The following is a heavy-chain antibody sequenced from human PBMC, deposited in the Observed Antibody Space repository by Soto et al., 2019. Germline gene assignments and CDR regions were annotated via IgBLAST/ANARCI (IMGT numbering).Heavy chain of an antibody. CDR1: GGSISSGGYY. J-gene: IGHJ5*02. CDR2: FYYSGST. V-gene: IGHV4-31*03. CDR3: ARDVYGSSTSCYLSWFDP. D-gene: IGHD2-2*01. Sequence: QVQLQESGPGLVKPSQTLSLTCTVSGGSISSGGYYWSWIRQHPGKGLEWIGYFYYSGSTYYNPSRKGRVTLSVDTSKNQFSLKLSSVTAANTAVYYCARDVYGSSTSCYLSWFDPWGQGTLVTASS.